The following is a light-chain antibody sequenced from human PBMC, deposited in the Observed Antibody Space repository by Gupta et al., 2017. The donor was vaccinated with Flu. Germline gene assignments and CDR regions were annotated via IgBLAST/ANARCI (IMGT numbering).Light chain of an antibody. CDR2: EVS. J-gene: IGLJ3*02. V-gene: IGLV2-14*01. Sequence: QSALTQPAAASGSPGQSITISCTGTSSDVGGDDYVSWYQQHPGKAPNLMIYEVSNRPSGVSTRLSASKSANTASLTISGLKEEDEDDYYCGTYTSSSTWVFGGGTKLTVL. CDR3: GTYTSSSTWV. CDR1: SSDVGGDDY.